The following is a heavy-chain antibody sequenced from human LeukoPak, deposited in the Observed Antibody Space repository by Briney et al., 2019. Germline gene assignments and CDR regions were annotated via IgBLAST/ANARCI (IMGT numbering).Heavy chain of an antibody. J-gene: IGHJ4*02. D-gene: IGHD3-10*01. CDR3: ATPSLWFGEFPRY. CDR1: GYSFTSYW. Sequence: GESLKISCKGSGYSFTSYWIGWVRQMPGKGLEWMGIIYPGDSDTRYSPSFQGQVTISADKSISTAYLQWSSLKASDTAMYYCATPSLWFGEFPRYWGQGTLVTVSS. V-gene: IGHV5-51*01. CDR2: IYPGDSDT.